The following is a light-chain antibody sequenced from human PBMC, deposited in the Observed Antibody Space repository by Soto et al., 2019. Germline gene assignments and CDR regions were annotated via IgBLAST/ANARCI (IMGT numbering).Light chain of an antibody. Sequence: DMVMTQSPLSLPVTPGEPASISCRSSQSLLHRNGYNYLDWYLQKPGQSPQLLIFLGSNRASGVPDRFSGSGSGTDFTLKINRVEAEDVGVYYCMQALQTPYTFGQGTKLEIK. V-gene: IGKV2-28*01. CDR3: MQALQTPYT. CDR1: QSLLHRNGYNY. CDR2: LGS. J-gene: IGKJ2*01.